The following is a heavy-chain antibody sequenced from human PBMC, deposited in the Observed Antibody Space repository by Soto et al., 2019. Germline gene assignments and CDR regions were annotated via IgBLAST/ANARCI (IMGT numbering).Heavy chain of an antibody. CDR2: IWYDGSNK. CDR3: ARDGGFYYGSGSYYGYFDY. J-gene: IGHJ4*02. Sequence: GGSLRLSCAASGFTFSSYGMHWVRQAPGKGLEWVAVIWYDGSNKYYADSVKGRFTISRDNSKNTLYLQMNSLRAEDTAVYYCARDGGFYYGSGSYYGYFDYWGQGTLVTVSS. V-gene: IGHV3-33*01. CDR1: GFTFSSYG. D-gene: IGHD3-10*01.